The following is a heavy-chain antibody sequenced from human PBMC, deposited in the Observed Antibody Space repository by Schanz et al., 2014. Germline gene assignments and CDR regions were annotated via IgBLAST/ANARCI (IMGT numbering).Heavy chain of an antibody. CDR1: GLIFSNYV. CDR2: IGTSGGT. Sequence: EVQLLESGGGLVQPGGSLKLSCAASGLIFSNYVMSWVRQAPGKGLEWVSTIGTSGGTNYAESVKGRFTISRDNSKNTLYLQMNSLRAEDTAVYYCARGGFGELSAFDIWGQGTMVTVSS. J-gene: IGHJ3*02. D-gene: IGHD3-10*01. V-gene: IGHV3-23*01. CDR3: ARGGFGELSAFDI.